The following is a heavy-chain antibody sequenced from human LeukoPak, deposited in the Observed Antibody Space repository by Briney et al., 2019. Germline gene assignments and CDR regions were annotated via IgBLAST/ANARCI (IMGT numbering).Heavy chain of an antibody. V-gene: IGHV7-4-1*02. CDR3: AREGDDSSGYYWNY. D-gene: IGHD3-22*01. CDR2: INTNTGNP. Sequence: AASVKVSCKASGDTFTSYAMNWVRQAPGQGLEWMGWINTNTGNPTYAQGFTGRFVFSLDTSVSTAYLQISSLKAEDTAVYYCAREGDDSSGYYWNYWGQGTLVTVSS. J-gene: IGHJ4*02. CDR1: GDTFTSYA.